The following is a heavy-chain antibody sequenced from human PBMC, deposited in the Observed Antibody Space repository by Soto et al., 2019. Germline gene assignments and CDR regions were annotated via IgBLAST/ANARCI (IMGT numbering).Heavy chain of an antibody. Sequence: QVQLVQSGAEVKKPGASVKVSCQASDYTFTNYGISWVRQAPGQGLEWMGWINPSNGETYYTQKVHGRLSMTTDTSPSTAYMELRSLRSDDTAVYYCARRELVRSDNWFDPWGQGTLVTVSS. CDR3: ARRELVRSDNWFDP. CDR2: INPSNGET. D-gene: IGHD1-7*01. CDR1: DYTFTNYG. J-gene: IGHJ5*02. V-gene: IGHV1-18*01.